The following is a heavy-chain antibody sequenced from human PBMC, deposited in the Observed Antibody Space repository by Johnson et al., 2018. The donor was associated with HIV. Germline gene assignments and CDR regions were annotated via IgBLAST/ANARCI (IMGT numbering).Heavy chain of an antibody. J-gene: IGHJ3*02. CDR2: SSGSGGNT. CDR3: AKDLAYVISAFDI. V-gene: IGHV3-23*04. Sequence: VQLVESGGGLVQSGGSLRLSCTASGFTFSNYAMSWVHQAPGKGLERVSSSSGSGGNTYYADSVQGRFTISRDNSKNTLYLQMNSLGAEDTAVYFCAKDLAYVISAFDIWGQGTMVTVSS. D-gene: IGHD3-10*02. CDR1: GFTFSNYA.